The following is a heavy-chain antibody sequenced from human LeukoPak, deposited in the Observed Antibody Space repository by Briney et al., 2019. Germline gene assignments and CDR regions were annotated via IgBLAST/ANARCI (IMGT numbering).Heavy chain of an antibody. V-gene: IGHV1-24*01. CDR1: GGTFSSYA. CDR3: ATDQRGAGLGFVYGSGSFNGLDV. J-gene: IGHJ6*02. Sequence: ASVKVSCKASGGTFSSYAISWVRQAPGKGLGWMGGFDPEDGETIYAQKFQGRVTMTEDTSTDTGYMELSSLRSEDTAVYYCATDQRGAGLGFVYGSGSFNGLDVWGQGTTVTVSS. CDR2: FDPEDGET. D-gene: IGHD3-10*01.